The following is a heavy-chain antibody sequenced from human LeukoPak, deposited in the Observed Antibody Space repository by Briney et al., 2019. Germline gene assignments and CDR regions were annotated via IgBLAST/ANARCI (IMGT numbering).Heavy chain of an antibody. J-gene: IGHJ4*02. CDR3: ASHRGYSYGCNY. V-gene: IGHV4-39*01. Sequence: KPSETLSLTCTVSGGSISSSSYYWGWIRQPPGKGLEWIRSIYYSGSTYYNPSLKSRVTISVDTSKNQFSLKLSSVTAADTAVYYCASHRGYSYGCNYWGQGTLVTVSS. D-gene: IGHD5-18*01. CDR2: IYYSGST. CDR1: GGSISSSSYY.